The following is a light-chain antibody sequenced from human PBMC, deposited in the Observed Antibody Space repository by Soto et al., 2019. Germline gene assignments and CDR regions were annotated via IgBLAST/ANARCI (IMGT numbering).Light chain of an antibody. J-gene: IGKJ4*01. V-gene: IGKV3-15*01. Sequence: EIVMTQSPATLSVSPGDRATLSCRASQSVSSSLAWYQQIPGQAPRLLIYDASTRATGIPARFGGSGSGTEFTLTISSLQSEAFAVYYCQQYNNWPPLTFGGGTKGELK. CDR2: DAS. CDR1: QSVSSS. CDR3: QQYNNWPPLT.